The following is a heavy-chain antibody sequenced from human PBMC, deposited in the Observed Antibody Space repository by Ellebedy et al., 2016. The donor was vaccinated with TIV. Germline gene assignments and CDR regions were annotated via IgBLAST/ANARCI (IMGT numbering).Heavy chain of an antibody. CDR2: LYYSDTT. V-gene: IGHV4-39*02. CDR1: GGSITSGDYH. Sequence: SETLSLTXTVSGGSITSGDYHWGWIRQPPGKGLQWIGTLYYSDTTYYNPSLKSRVTISVDTSRNQFSLKLSSVTAADTAVYYCAREHLLFGRWFDPWGQGTLVTVAS. CDR3: AREHLLFGRWFDP. D-gene: IGHD2-21*02. J-gene: IGHJ5*02.